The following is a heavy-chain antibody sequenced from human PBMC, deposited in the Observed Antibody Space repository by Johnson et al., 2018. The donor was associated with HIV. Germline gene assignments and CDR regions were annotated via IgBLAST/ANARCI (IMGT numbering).Heavy chain of an antibody. CDR1: GFTVSSYY. CDR3: ARSCRDGYTCNAFDI. Sequence: VQLVESGGGLVQPAGSLRLSCVVSGFTVSSYYMSWVRQAPGKGLEWVSIVFSGDNTYYADSVKGRFTISRDNSKNTLYLQMNSLRAEDTAVYYCARSCRDGYTCNAFDIWGQGTMVTVSS. J-gene: IGHJ3*02. CDR2: VFSGDNT. V-gene: IGHV3-66*01. D-gene: IGHD5-24*01.